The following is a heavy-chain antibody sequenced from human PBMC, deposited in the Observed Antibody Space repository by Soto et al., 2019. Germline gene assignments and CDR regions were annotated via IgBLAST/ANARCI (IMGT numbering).Heavy chain of an antibody. V-gene: IGHV4-59*01. CDR1: Y. Sequence: YWSWIRQPPGKGLEWIGFIHYSGSTNYNPSLKGRVTMSVDTSKNQFSLKLTSVNTADTAIYYCTRGGDPYKTGHWGQGTLVTVSS. D-gene: IGHD2-21*01. CDR2: IHYSGST. J-gene: IGHJ4*02. CDR3: TRGGDPYKTGH.